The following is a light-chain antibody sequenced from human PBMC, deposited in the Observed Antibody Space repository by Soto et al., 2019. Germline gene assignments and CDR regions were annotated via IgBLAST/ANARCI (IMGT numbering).Light chain of an antibody. CDR2: GVT. Sequence: QSALTQPASVSGSPGQSITISCTGTSSDVGVYDSVSWYQQHPGKAPKLIIYGVTNRPSGVSNRFSGSKSGNTASLTVSGLQTEDEADYYCSSFRDWNTLWIFGGGTKLTVL. CDR1: SSDVGVYDS. J-gene: IGLJ2*01. V-gene: IGLV2-14*01. CDR3: SSFRDWNTLWI.